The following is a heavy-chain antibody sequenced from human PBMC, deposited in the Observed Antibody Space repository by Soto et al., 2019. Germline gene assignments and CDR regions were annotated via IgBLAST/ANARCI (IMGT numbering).Heavy chain of an antibody. Sequence: PGESLKISCKGSGYSFTSYWISWVRQMPGKGLEWMGRIDPSDSYTNYSPSFQGHVNISADKSISTAYLQWSSLKASDTAMYYCARHFSIAAHPFDYWGQGTLVTVSS. V-gene: IGHV5-10-1*01. CDR1: GYSFTSYW. CDR3: ARHFSIAAHPFDY. D-gene: IGHD6-6*01. J-gene: IGHJ4*02. CDR2: IDPSDSYT.